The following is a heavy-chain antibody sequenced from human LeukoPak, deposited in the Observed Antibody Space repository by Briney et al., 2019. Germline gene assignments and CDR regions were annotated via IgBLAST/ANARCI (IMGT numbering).Heavy chain of an antibody. D-gene: IGHD2-21*02. CDR3: AKDIRYCGGDCYLSDYYYGMDV. CDR1: GFTFDDYA. J-gene: IGHJ6*02. V-gene: IGHV3-43*02. CDR2: ISGDGGST. Sequence: PGGSLRLSCAASGFTFDDYAMHWVRQAPGKGLEWVSLISGDGGSTYYADSVRGRFTISRDNSKNSLYLQMNSLRTEDTALYYCAKDIRYCGGDCYLSDYYYGMDVWGQGTTVTVSS.